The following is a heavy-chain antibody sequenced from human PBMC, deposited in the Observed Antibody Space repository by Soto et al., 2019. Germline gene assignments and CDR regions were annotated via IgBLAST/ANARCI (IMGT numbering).Heavy chain of an antibody. CDR2: IYPGDSDT. V-gene: IGHV5-51*01. Sequence: PWGSLRLSCEGSGYSFTSYWIAWVRQMPGKGLEWMGIIYPGDSDTRYSPSFQGQVTISADKSISTAYLQWSSLKASDTAMYYCARISYYSYYYGMDVWGQGTTVTVSS. J-gene: IGHJ6*02. CDR3: ARISYYSYYYGMDV. D-gene: IGHD3-16*01. CDR1: GYSFTSYW.